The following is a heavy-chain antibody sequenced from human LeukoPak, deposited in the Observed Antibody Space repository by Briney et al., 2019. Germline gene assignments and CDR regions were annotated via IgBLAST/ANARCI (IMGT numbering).Heavy chain of an antibody. Sequence: ASVTVSCKASGYTFTSYAMHWVRQAPRPPLEGMGWVNDGNDNTKYSQMFQGRVPISRDTSADTAYMELSSVRSEGTAVYYCSRLKYCTNGVCYAGFDYWPQETLVTVSS. CDR1: GYTFTSYA. D-gene: IGHD2-8*01. CDR3: SRLKYCTNGVCYAGFDY. V-gene: IGHV1-3*01. J-gene: IGHJ4*02. CDR2: VNDGNDNT.